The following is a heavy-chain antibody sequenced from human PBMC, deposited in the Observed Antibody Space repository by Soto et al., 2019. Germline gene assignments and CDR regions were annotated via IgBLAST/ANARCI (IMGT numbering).Heavy chain of an antibody. CDR3: GRNLRGAAAGTGY. J-gene: IGHJ4*02. CDR1: GFTFSNYT. CDR2: ITSGSSYI. Sequence: GGSLRLSCAASGFTFSNYTMNWVRQSPGKGLEWVSSITSGSSYIYYADSLKGRFTISRDNAKNSLYLQMNSLRAEDTAVYYCGRNLRGAAAGTGYWGQGTLVTVSS. V-gene: IGHV3-21*01. D-gene: IGHD6-13*01.